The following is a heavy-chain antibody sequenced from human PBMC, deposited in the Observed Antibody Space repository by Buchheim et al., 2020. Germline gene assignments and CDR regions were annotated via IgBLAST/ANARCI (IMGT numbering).Heavy chain of an antibody. Sequence: EVQLVESGGGLVKPGGSLRLSCAASGFTFSSYSMNWVRQAPGKGLEWVSSISSSSSYIYCADSVKGRFTISRDNAKNSLYLQMNSLRAEDTAVYYCARDVSSSSSGLVDYWGQGTL. V-gene: IGHV3-21*01. D-gene: IGHD6-6*01. CDR2: ISSSSSYI. CDR1: GFTFSSYS. J-gene: IGHJ4*02. CDR3: ARDVSSSSSGLVDY.